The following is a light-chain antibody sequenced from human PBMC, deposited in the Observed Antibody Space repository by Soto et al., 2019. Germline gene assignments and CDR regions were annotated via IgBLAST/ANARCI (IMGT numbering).Light chain of an antibody. V-gene: IGKV1-5*01. CDR1: QSISSW. CDR3: QQYNSYSLT. J-gene: IGKJ4*01. Sequence: EIQLKMSPSALSASGKERGTLTCRASQSISSWLAWYQQKPGKAPKLLIYDASSLESGVPSRFSGSGSGTEFTLTISSLQPDDFATYYCQQYNSYSLTFGGGTKVDIK. CDR2: DAS.